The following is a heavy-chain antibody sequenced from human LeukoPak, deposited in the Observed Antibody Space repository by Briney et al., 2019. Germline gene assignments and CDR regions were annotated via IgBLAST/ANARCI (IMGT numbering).Heavy chain of an antibody. CDR1: GGSFSGYY. CDR3: ARTRSGYYYPIDY. CDR2: INHSGST. D-gene: IGHD3-22*01. J-gene: IGHJ4*02. Sequence: SETLSLTCAVYGGSFSGYYWSWIRQPPGKGLEWIGEINHSGSTNYSPSLKSRVTISVDTSKNQFSLKLSSVTAADTAVYYCARTRSGYYYPIDYWGQGTLVTVSS. V-gene: IGHV4-34*01.